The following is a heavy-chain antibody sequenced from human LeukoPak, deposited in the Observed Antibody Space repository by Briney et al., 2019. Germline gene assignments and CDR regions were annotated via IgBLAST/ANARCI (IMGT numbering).Heavy chain of an antibody. CDR1: GFTFSSYS. CDR3: ARRPSYYDSREGVFDY. D-gene: IGHD3-22*01. CDR2: ISSSSSTI. V-gene: IGHV3-48*02. Sequence: HPGRSLRLSCAASGFTFSSYSMNWVRQAPGKGLEWVSYISSSSSTIYYADSVKGRFTISRDNAKNSLYLQMNSLRDEDTAVYYCARRPSYYDSREGVFDYWGQGTLVTVSS. J-gene: IGHJ4*02.